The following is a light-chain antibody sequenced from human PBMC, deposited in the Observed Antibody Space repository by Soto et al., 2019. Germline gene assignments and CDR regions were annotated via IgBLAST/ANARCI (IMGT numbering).Light chain of an antibody. J-gene: IGKJ1*01. CDR3: QQYNTFSWT. V-gene: IGKV1-5*01. Sequence: DIQMTHSPSTLSASVGDRVTITCRASEFISSWLAWYQQKPGKAPKLLIYDTSTLASGVPSRFSGSGSGTDFTLTISSLQPDDFATYYCQQYNTFSWTFGPGTKWIS. CDR2: DTS. CDR1: EFISSW.